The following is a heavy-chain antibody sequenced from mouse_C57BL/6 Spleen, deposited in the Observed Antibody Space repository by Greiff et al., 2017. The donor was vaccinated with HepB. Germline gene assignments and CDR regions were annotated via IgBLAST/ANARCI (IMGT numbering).Heavy chain of an antibody. CDR3: ARHANLLLRNAMDY. J-gene: IGHJ4*01. V-gene: IGHV2-6-1*01. CDR2: IWSDGST. CDR1: GFSLTSYG. D-gene: IGHD1-1*01. Sequence: QVQLQQSGPGLVAPSQSLSITCTVSGFSLTSYGVHWVRQPPGKGLEWLVVIWSDGSTTYNSALKSRLSISKDNAKSQVFLKMNSLQTDDTAMYYCARHANLLLRNAMDYWGQGTSVTVAS.